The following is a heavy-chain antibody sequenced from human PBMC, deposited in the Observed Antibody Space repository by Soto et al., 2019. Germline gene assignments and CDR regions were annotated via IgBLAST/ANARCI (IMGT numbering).Heavy chain of an antibody. CDR1: GYSFTIYW. D-gene: IGHD3-16*01. CDR2: IDPSDSYT. CDR3: ARHSRGRHEAFDI. Sequence: EVQLVQSGAEVKKPGESLRISCKGSGYSFTIYWISWVRQMPGKGLEWMGRIDPSDSYTNYSPSFQGHVTISADNSISTAYLQLSSLKASDTAMYYCARHSRGRHEAFDIWGQCTRVTVSS. J-gene: IGHJ3*02. V-gene: IGHV5-10-1*01.